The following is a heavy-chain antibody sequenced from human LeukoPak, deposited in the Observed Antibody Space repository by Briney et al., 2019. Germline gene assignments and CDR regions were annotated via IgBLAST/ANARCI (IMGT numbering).Heavy chain of an antibody. CDR3: VRARSSGWPDY. V-gene: IGHV4-59*01. CDR2: IYYSGST. CDR1: GGSISSYY. Sequence: KPSETLSLTCTVSGGSISSYYWSWIRQPPGKGLEWIGYIYYSGSTNYNPSLKSRVTISVDTSKNQFSLKLSSVTAADTAVYYCVRARSSGWPDYWGQGTLVTVSS. D-gene: IGHD6-19*01. J-gene: IGHJ4*02.